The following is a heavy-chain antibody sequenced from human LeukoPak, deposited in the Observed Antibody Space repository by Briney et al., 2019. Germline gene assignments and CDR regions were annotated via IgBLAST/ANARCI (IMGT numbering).Heavy chain of an antibody. CDR3: ARDRGYSYGLGDYYYYYGMDV. D-gene: IGHD5-18*01. CDR2: IRGGGAP. Sequence: GGSLRLSCAASGFTFSSHTMNWVRQAPGKGLQWVSSIRGGGAPVYADSVKGRFTISRDDFKSTVFLQMDSLRAEDTAVYYCARDRGYSYGLGDYYYYYGMDVWGQGTTVTVSS. J-gene: IGHJ6*02. CDR1: GFTFSSHT. V-gene: IGHV3-23*01.